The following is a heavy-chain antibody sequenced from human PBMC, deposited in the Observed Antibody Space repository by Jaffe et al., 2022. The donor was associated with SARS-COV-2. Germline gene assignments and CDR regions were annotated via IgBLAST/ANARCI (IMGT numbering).Heavy chain of an antibody. V-gene: IGHV1-69*01. J-gene: IGHJ6*02. CDR1: GGTFSSYA. Sequence: QVQLVQSGAEVKKPGSSVKVSCKASGGTFSSYAISWVRQAPGQGLEWMGGIIPIFGTANYAQKFQGRVTITADESTSTAYMELSSLRSEDTAVYYCARALYQLRHFLYYYYYGMDVWGQGTTVTVSS. D-gene: IGHD2-2*01. CDR3: ARALYQLRHFLYYYYYGMDV. CDR2: IIPIFGTA.